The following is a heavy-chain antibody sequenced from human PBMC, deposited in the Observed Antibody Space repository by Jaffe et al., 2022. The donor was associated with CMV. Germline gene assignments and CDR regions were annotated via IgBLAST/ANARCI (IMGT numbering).Heavy chain of an antibody. J-gene: IGHJ5*02. CDR3: ARQWGDYDILSLLRFDP. CDR1: GGSISSSSYY. V-gene: IGHV4-39*01. CDR2: IYYSGST. Sequence: QLQLQESGPGLVKPSETLSLTCTVSGGSISSSSYYWGWIRQPPGKGLEWIGSIYYSGSTYYNPSLKSRVTISVDTSKNQFSLKLSSVTAADTAVYYCARQWGDYDILSLLRFDPWGQGTLVTVSS. D-gene: IGHD3-9*01.